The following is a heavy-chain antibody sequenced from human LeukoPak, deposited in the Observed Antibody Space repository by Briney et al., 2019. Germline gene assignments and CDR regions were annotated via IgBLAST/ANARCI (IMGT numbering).Heavy chain of an antibody. CDR2: INPNSGGT. Sequence: ASVKVSCKASGYTFTGYYMHWVRQAPGLGLEWMGWINPNSGGTNYAQRFQGRVTMTRDTSISTAYMELSRLRSDDTAVYYCARGSGSYYKDWFDPWGQGTLVTVSS. CDR3: ARGSGSYYKDWFDP. D-gene: IGHD3-10*01. V-gene: IGHV1-2*02. CDR1: GYTFTGYY. J-gene: IGHJ5*02.